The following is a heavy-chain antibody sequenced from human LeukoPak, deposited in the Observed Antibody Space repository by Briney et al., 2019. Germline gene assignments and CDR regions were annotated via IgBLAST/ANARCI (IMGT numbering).Heavy chain of an antibody. Sequence: GGSLRLSCAASGFTFSSYWMHWVRQAPGKGLVWVSRINSDGSSTSYADPVKGRLTVSRDNAKNTLYLQMNSLRAEDTAVYYCARIDCTNGVCYNYYYGMDVWGQGTTVTVSS. CDR3: ARIDCTNGVCYNYYYGMDV. D-gene: IGHD2-8*01. J-gene: IGHJ6*02. CDR2: INSDGSST. CDR1: GFTFSSYW. V-gene: IGHV3-74*01.